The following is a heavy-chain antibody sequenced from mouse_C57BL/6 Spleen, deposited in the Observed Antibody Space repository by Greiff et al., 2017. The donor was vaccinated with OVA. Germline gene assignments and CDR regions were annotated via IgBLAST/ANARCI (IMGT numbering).Heavy chain of an antibody. V-gene: IGHV1-75*01. J-gene: IGHJ1*03. Sequence: VKLQESGPELVKPGASVKISCKASGYTFTDYYINWVKQRPGQGLEWIGWIFPGSGSTYYNEKFKGKATLTVDKSSSTAYMLLSSLTSEDSAVYFCARTYGNLYWYFDVWGTGTTVTVSS. D-gene: IGHD2-1*01. CDR3: ARTYGNLYWYFDV. CDR2: IFPGSGST. CDR1: GYTFTDYY.